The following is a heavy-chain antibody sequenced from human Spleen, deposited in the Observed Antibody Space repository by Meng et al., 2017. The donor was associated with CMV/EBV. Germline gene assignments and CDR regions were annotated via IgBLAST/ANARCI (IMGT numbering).Heavy chain of an antibody. CDR2: ISWNSGSI. J-gene: IGHJ5*02. V-gene: IGHV3-9*01. D-gene: IGHD2-2*01. Sequence: SLKISCAASGFTFDDYAMHWVRQAPGKGLEWVSGISWNSGSIGYADSVKGRFTISRDNAKNSLYLQMNSLKTEDTAVYYCTTEVWALNIVVVPAAVNWFDPWGQGTLVTVSS. CDR3: TTEVWALNIVVVPAAVNWFDP. CDR1: GFTFDDYA.